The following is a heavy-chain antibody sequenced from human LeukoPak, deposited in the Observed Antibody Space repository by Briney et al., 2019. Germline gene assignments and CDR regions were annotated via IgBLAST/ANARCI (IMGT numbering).Heavy chain of an antibody. Sequence: GGSLRLSCAASGFTFSSYAMTWVRQAPGKGLEWVSVISGSGGSTNYADSVKGRFTISRDNSKNTLYLQMNSLRAEDTAVYYCAKGGDSSGYYYVYYFDFWGQGTLVTVSS. CDR1: GFTFSSYA. J-gene: IGHJ4*02. V-gene: IGHV3-23*01. D-gene: IGHD3-22*01. CDR3: AKGGDSSGYYYVYYFDF. CDR2: ISGSGGST.